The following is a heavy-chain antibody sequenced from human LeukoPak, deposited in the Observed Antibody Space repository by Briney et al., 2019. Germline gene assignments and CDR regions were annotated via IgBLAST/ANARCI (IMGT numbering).Heavy chain of an antibody. CDR1: GFTFTSYV. D-gene: IGHD1-14*01. CDR3: AKNQRGTLTPFALDY. Sequence: GGSLRLSCAASGFTFTSYVMSGVRQAPGKGLEWVSTTSGCGGRTYYADSVKGRFTISRDNSKNTLFLQMNSPGTEDTALYHCAKNQRGTLTPFALDYWGQGTLVTVSS. V-gene: IGHV3-23*01. J-gene: IGHJ4*02. CDR2: TSGCGGRT.